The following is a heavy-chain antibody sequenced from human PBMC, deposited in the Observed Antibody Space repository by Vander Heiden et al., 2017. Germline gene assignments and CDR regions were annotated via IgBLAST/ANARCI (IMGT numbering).Heavy chain of an antibody. CDR2: ISGSGGST. CDR3: AKDLRVRGVIITHDAFDI. D-gene: IGHD3-10*01. Sequence: EGQLLQSGAGLVQPGGTLRPSCTASVSTLPSYAMSWVRQAPGKGLEWVSAISGSGGSTYYAGSVKGRFTISGDNSKNTLYLQMNSLRAEDTAVYYCAKDLRVRGVIITHDAFDIWGQGTMVTVSS. V-gene: IGHV3-23*01. CDR1: VSTLPSYA. J-gene: IGHJ3*02.